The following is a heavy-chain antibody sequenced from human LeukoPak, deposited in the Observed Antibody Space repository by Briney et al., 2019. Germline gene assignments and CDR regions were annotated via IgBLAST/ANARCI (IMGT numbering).Heavy chain of an antibody. CDR2: IWYDGTNK. V-gene: IGHV3-33*01. J-gene: IGHJ4*02. CDR1: GFSFSSYD. D-gene: IGHD5-18*01. CDR3: ARDQRGFSYSKYYFDY. Sequence: GGSLRLSCAASGFSFSSYDMHWVRQAPGKGLEWVAVIWYDGTNKYYADSVKGRFTISRDNSKNTLYLQMNSLRAEDTAVYYCARDQRGFSYSKYYFDYWGQGTLVTVSS.